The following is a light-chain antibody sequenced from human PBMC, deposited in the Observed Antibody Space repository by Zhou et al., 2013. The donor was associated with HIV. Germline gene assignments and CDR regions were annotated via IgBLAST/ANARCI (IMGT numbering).Light chain of an antibody. CDR2: GAS. CDR3: QQYNDWPRT. Sequence: EIVMTQSPGTLSVSPGERATLSCRASQSVSRNLAWYQQKPGQAPRLLIYGASTRATGIPARFSGSGSGTEFTLTISSLEFEDFAFYYCQQYNDWPRTFGQGTKVDIE. CDR1: QSVSRN. J-gene: IGKJ1*01. V-gene: IGKV3-15*01.